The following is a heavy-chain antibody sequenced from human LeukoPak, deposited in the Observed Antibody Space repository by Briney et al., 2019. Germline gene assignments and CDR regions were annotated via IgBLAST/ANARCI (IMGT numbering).Heavy chain of an antibody. J-gene: IGHJ5*02. CDR3: ARAFHSGSFNWFDP. D-gene: IGHD1-26*01. V-gene: IGHV4-34*01. CDR1: GGSFSGYY. CDR2: INHSGST. Sequence: SETLSLTCAVYGGSFSGYYWSWIRQPPGKGLEWIGEINHSGSTNYNPSLKSRVTISVDTSKDQFSLKLSSVTAADTAVYYCARAFHSGSFNWFDPWGQGTLVTVSS.